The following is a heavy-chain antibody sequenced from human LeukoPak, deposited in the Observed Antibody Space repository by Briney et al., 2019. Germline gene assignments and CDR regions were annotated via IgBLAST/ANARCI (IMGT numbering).Heavy chain of an antibody. J-gene: IGHJ5*02. V-gene: IGHV4-38-2*02. CDR3: ARGVGGYCSGGSCYSGPNWFDP. CDR1: GYSISSGYY. D-gene: IGHD2-15*01. Sequence: KASETLSLTCTVSGYSISSGYYWGWIRQPPGKGLEWIGSIYHSGSTYYNPSLKSRVTISVDTSKNQFSLKLSSVTAAHTAVYYCARGVGGYCSGGSCYSGPNWFDPWGQRTLVTVSS. CDR2: IYHSGST.